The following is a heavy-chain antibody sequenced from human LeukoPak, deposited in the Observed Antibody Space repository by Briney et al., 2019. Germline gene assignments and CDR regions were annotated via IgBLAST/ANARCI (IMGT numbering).Heavy chain of an antibody. D-gene: IGHD3-22*01. CDR1: GFTFSNHA. CDR3: AKDPHPTLYYYDSSSDY. CDR2: ISASGVDT. Sequence: SGGSLRLSCVASGFTFSNHAMTWVRQAPGKGLEWVSAISASGVDTFYAPSVKGRFTISRDNSKNTLYLQMNSLRAEDTAVYYCAKDPHPTLYYYDSSSDYWGQGTLVTVSS. V-gene: IGHV3-23*01. J-gene: IGHJ4*02.